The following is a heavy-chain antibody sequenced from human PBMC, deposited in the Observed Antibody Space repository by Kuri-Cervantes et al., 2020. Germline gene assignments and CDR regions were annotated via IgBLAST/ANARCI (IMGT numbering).Heavy chain of an antibody. J-gene: IGHJ4*02. CDR3: AKGLEQQLLLDY. CDR2: ISGSGGST. D-gene: IGHD6-13*01. Sequence: GGSLRLSCAASGFTFSSYAMSWVRQGPGKGLEWVSAISGSGGSTYYADSVKGRFTISRDNSKNTLYLQMNSLRAEDTSVYYCAKGLEQQLLLDYWGQGTLVTVSS. CDR1: GFTFSSYA. V-gene: IGHV3-23*01.